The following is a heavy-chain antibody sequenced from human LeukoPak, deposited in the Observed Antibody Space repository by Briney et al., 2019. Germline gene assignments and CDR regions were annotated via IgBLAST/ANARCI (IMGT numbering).Heavy chain of an antibody. CDR2: INHSGST. CDR3: ARVRLRRDGYNP. D-gene: IGHD5-24*01. V-gene: IGHV4-34*01. J-gene: IGHJ5*02. Sequence: SETLSLTCTVSGGSISGGAYYWSWIRQPPGKGLEWIGEINHSGSTNYNPSLKSRVTISVDTSKNQFSLKLSSVTAADTAVYYCARVRLRRDGYNPWGQGTVVTISS. CDR1: GGSISGGAYY.